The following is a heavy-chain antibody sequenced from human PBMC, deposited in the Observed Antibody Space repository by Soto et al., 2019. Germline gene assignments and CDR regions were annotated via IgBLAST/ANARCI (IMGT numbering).Heavy chain of an antibody. CDR2: ISGGGDIT. V-gene: IGHV3-23*01. CDR3: AKGSELRYFDWADY. Sequence: EVLLLESGGDLVQPGGSLRLSCAASGFTFINFAMTWVRQAPGKGLEWVSAISGGGDITYYADSVKGRFTISRDNSEKTLYLQMNSLTVDDTATYYCAKGSELRYFDWADYWGQGTLVTVSS. D-gene: IGHD3-9*01. CDR1: GFTFINFA. J-gene: IGHJ4*02.